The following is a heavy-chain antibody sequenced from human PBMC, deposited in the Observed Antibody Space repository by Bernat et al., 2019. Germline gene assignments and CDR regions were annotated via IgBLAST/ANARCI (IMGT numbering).Heavy chain of an antibody. CDR1: STSGVG. J-gene: IGHJ6*02. V-gene: IGHV2-5*01. D-gene: IGHD3-16*01. CDR2: IYWNDDI. CDR3: AHSLPYDGNAMDV. Sequence: QITLKESGPALLKPTQTLTLTCSFSSTSGVGVGWIRQPPGQALEWLALIYWNDDIRYSPSLKSRLTISKDTSKSQVVLVMAYVDPVDTATYNCAHSLPYDGNAMDVWGQGATVIVSS.